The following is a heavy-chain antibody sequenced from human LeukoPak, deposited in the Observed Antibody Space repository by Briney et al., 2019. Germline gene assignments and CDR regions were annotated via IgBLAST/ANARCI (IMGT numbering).Heavy chain of an antibody. J-gene: IGHJ4*02. CDR3: ARDLYGSSGYYFDY. CDR2: IYHSGST. V-gene: IGHV4-4*02. D-gene: IGHD3-22*01. Sequence: SETLSLTCAVSGGSISSSNWWSWVRQPPGKGLEWIGEIYHSGSTNYNPSLKSRVTISVDKSKNQFSLKLTSVTAADTAVYYCARDLYGSSGYYFDYWGQGTLVTVSS. CDR1: GGSISSSNW.